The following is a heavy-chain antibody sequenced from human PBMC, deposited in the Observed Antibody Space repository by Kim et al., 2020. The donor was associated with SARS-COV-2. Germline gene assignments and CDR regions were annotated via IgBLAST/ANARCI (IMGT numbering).Heavy chain of an antibody. Sequence: GGSLRLSCAASGFTFSSYWMSWVRQAPGKGLEWVANIKQDGSEKYYVDSVKGRFTISRDNAKNSLYLQMNSLRAEDTAVYYCASHPIAVAGTGRSGWGQGTLVTVSS. V-gene: IGHV3-7*01. CDR2: IKQDGSEK. J-gene: IGHJ4*02. CDR3: ASHPIAVAGTGRSG. D-gene: IGHD6-19*01. CDR1: GFTFSSYW.